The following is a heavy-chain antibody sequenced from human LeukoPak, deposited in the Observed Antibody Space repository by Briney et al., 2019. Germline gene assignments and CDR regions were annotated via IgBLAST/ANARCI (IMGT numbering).Heavy chain of an antibody. CDR3: ARGTEVYYDSSSYYSY. CDR2: TNWNGGST. Sequence: GGSLRLSCVASGFTFDDYGMGWVRQVPGKGLEWGSGTNWNGGSTGYADSVKGRFTISRDNAKNSLYLQMNSLRAEDTALYYCARGTEVYYDSSSYYSYWGQGTLVTVSS. CDR1: GFTFDDYG. D-gene: IGHD3-22*01. V-gene: IGHV3-20*04. J-gene: IGHJ4*02.